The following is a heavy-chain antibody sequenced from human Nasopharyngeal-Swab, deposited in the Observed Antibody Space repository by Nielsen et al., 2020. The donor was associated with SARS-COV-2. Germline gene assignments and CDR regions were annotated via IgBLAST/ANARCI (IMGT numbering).Heavy chain of an antibody. J-gene: IGHJ4*02. CDR2: IYYSGST. V-gene: IGHV4-39*07. CDR3: ARGGYYWDY. CDR1: GGSISSSGYY. D-gene: IGHD2-8*01. Sequence: SETLSLTCTVSGGSISSSGYYWGWIRQPPGKGLEWIGSIYYSGSTYYNPSLKSRVTISVDTSKNQFSLKLSSVTATDTAVYHCARGGYYWDYWGQGTLVTVSS.